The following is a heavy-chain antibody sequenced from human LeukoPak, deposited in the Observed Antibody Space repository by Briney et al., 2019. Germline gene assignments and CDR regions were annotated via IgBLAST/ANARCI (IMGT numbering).Heavy chain of an antibody. CDR2: ISSAASTM. CDR3: TKVLPAQQLVLADY. V-gene: IGHV3-48*01. CDR1: GFSFSDYG. J-gene: IGHJ4*02. D-gene: IGHD6-13*01. Sequence: PGGSLRLSCAASGFSFSDYGMHWVRQAPGKGLEWVSYISSAASTMYYADSVKGRFTISRDNAKNSLYLQMNSLRAEDTAVYYCTKVLPAQQLVLADYWGQGTLVTVSS.